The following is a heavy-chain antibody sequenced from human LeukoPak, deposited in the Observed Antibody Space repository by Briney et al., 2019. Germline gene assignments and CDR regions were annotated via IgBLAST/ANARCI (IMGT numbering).Heavy chain of an antibody. CDR1: GGSISSGDYY. J-gene: IGHJ5*02. CDR2: IYYSGST. D-gene: IGHD3-3*01. Sequence: MASETLSLTCTVSGGSISSGDYYWSWIRQPPGKGLEWIGYIYYSGSTYYNPSLKSRVTISVDTSKNQFSLKLSSVTAADTAVYYCARVRMESWFDPWGQGTLVTASS. V-gene: IGHV4-30-4*01. CDR3: ARVRMESWFDP.